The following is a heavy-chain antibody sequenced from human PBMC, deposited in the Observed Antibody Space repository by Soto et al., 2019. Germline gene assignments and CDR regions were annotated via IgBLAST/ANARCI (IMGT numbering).Heavy chain of an antibody. CDR2: IYSGGTT. CDR1: GFTVSSNY. V-gene: IGHV3-66*01. D-gene: IGHD3-22*01. CDR3: ARNGDSSDYRGWFDP. Sequence: EVQLVESGGGLVQPGGSLRHSCAASGFTVSSNYMSWVRQAPGKGLEWVSVIYSGGTTYYADSVKGRFTISRDNSKNTLYLQMNSLRAEDTAVYYCARNGDSSDYRGWFDPWCQGTLVTVSS. J-gene: IGHJ5*02.